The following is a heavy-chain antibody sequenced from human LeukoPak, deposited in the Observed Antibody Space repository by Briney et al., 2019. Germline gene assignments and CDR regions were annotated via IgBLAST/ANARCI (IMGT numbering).Heavy chain of an antibody. J-gene: IGHJ4*02. Sequence: SETLSLTCTVSGGSISSYYWSWIRQPAGKGLEWIGRIYTSGSTNYNPCLKSRVTMSVDTSKSHFSLKLSSVTAADTAVYYCARDYFDSSGYRWFAYWGQGTLVTVSS. V-gene: IGHV4-4*07. D-gene: IGHD3-22*01. CDR2: IYTSGST. CDR1: GGSISSYY. CDR3: ARDYFDSSGYRWFAY.